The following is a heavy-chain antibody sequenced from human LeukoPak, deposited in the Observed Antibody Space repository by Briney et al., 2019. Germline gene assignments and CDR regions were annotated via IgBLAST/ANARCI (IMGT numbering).Heavy chain of an antibody. D-gene: IGHD3-22*01. CDR2: IYYSGST. V-gene: IGHV4-61*01. CDR3: ARHIYYYDRSNFEEHYYFDY. CDR1: GGSVSSGSYY. J-gene: IGHJ4*02. Sequence: PSETLSLTCTVSGGSVSSGSYYWSWIRQPPGKGLELIGYIYYSGSTNYNPSLKSRVTISVDTSKNQFSLKLNSVTAADTAVYYCARHIYYYDRSNFEEHYYFDYWGQGTLVTVSS.